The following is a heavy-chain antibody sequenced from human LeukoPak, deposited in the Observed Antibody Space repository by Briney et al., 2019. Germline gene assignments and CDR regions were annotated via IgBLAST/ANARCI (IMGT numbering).Heavy chain of an antibody. V-gene: IGHV3-30-3*01. J-gene: IGHJ3*01. CDR2: ISYDRSKI. Sequence: GGSLRLSCAASGFTFSSYAMHWVRQAPGKGLEWVAVISYDRSKIYYAESVKGRFTISRDNSKNTLYLQMNSLRPEDTAVYYCAKESGWGLPHAFDLWGQGTMVTVSS. CDR3: AKESGWGLPHAFDL. CDR1: GFTFSSYA. D-gene: IGHD3-3*01.